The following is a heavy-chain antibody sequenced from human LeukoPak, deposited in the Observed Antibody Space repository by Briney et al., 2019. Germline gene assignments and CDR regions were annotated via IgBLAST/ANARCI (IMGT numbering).Heavy chain of an antibody. CDR1: GGSFSGYY. D-gene: IGHD6-6*01. J-gene: IGHJ5*01. CDR2: INHSGST. Sequence: PSETLSLTCAVYGGSFSGYYWSWIRQPPGKGLEWIGEINHSGSTNYNPSLKSRVTISVDTSKNQFSLKLSSVTAADTAVYYCARGLRRWFDSWGQGTLVTVSS. CDR3: ARGLRRWFDS. V-gene: IGHV4-34*01.